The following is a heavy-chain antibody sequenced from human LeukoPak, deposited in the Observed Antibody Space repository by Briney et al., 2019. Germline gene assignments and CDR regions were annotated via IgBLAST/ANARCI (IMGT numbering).Heavy chain of an antibody. CDR2: INHSGST. CDR1: GGSFSGYY. D-gene: IGHD1-1*01. CDR3: ARDRLQLQS. J-gene: IGHJ5*02. Sequence: PSETLSLTCAVYGGSFSGYYWSWIRQPPGKGLEWIGEINHSGSTNYNPSLKSRVTISVDTSKDQFSLKLSSVTAADTAVYYCARDRLQLQSWGQGTLVTVSS. V-gene: IGHV4-34*01.